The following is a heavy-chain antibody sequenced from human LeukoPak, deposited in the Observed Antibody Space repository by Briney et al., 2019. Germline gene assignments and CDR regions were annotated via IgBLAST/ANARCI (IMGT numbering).Heavy chain of an antibody. D-gene: IGHD1-26*01. CDR2: IYSGGST. Sequence: GGSLRLSCAASGFTVSNNFMSWVRQAPGKGLQWVSVIYSGGSTYYADSVKGRFTISRDNAKNSLYLQMNSLRDEDTAVYYCARGGTYCPDYWGQGTLVTVSS. V-gene: IGHV3-53*01. J-gene: IGHJ4*02. CDR1: GFTVSNNF. CDR3: ARGGTYCPDY.